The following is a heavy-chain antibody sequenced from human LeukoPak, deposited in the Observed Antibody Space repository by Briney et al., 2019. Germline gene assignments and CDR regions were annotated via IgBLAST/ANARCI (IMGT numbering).Heavy chain of an antibody. CDR3: ARVAQHAMDV. V-gene: IGHV3-21*01. Sequence: GGSLRLSCAASGFTFSSYSMSWVRQAPGKGLEWVSFISSSSSYIYYADSVKGRFTISRDNAKNSLYLQTNSLRAEDTAVYYCARVAQHAMDVWGKGTTVTVSS. D-gene: IGHD2-15*01. CDR1: GFTFSSYS. J-gene: IGHJ6*04. CDR2: ISSSSSYI.